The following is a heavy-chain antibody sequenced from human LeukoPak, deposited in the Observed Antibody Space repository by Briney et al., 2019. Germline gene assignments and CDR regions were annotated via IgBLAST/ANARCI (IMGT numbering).Heavy chain of an antibody. CDR3: ARVCKLLWFGEVDY. D-gene: IGHD3-10*01. Sequence: PSETLSLTCTVSGGPISSGGYYWSWIRQHPGKGLEWIGYIYYSGSTYYNPSLMSRVTISVDTSNNQFSLKLSSVTAADTAVYYCARVCKLLWFGEVDYWGQGTLVTVSS. CDR1: GGPISSGGYY. CDR2: IYYSGST. J-gene: IGHJ4*02. V-gene: IGHV4-31*03.